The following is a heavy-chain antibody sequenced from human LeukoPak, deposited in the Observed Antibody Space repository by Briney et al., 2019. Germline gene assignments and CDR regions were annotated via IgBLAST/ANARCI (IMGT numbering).Heavy chain of an antibody. V-gene: IGHV3-53*04. CDR3: ARIGSTSWGAEFDY. CDR2: IYSGGST. Sequence: GGSLRLSCAASGFTVSSNYMSWVRQAPGKGLEWVSVIYSGGSTYYADSVKGRFTISRHNSKNTLYLQMNSLRAEDTAVYYCARIGSTSWGAEFDYWGQGTPVTVSS. J-gene: IGHJ4*02. CDR1: GFTVSSNY. D-gene: IGHD2-2*01.